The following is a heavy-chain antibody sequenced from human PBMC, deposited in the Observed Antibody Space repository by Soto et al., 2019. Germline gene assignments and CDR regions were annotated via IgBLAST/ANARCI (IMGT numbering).Heavy chain of an antibody. Sequence: QVQLQESGPGLVKPSGTLSLTCAVSGGSISSSNWWSWVRQPPGKGLEWIGEIYHSGSTNYNPSLKSRVTISVDKSKNQFSLKLSSVTAADTAVYYCARERSEFDRGGITMIVLADGYFDYWGQGTLVTVSS. CDR3: ARERSEFDRGGITMIVLADGYFDY. CDR1: GGSISSSNW. J-gene: IGHJ4*02. V-gene: IGHV4-4*02. D-gene: IGHD3-22*01. CDR2: IYHSGST.